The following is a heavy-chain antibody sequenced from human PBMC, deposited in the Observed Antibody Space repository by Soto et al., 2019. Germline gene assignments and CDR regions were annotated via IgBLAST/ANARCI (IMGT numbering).Heavy chain of an antibody. CDR1: GFTVSSNY. CDR3: ARDTSSSSWYAGYFDY. Sequence: EVRLVESGGGLVQPGGSLRLSCAASGFTVSSNYMSWVRQAPGKGLEWVSVIYSGGSTYYADSVKGRFTISRDNSKNTLYLQMNSLRAEDTAVYYCARDTSSSSWYAGYFDYWGQGTLVTVSS. CDR2: IYSGGST. J-gene: IGHJ4*02. V-gene: IGHV3-66*01. D-gene: IGHD6-13*01.